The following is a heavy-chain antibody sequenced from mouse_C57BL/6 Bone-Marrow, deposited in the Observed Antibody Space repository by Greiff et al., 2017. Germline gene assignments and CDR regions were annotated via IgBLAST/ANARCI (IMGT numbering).Heavy chain of an antibody. J-gene: IGHJ4*01. V-gene: IGHV1-39*01. CDR3: ARGYDYDYAMDY. D-gene: IGHD2-4*01. CDR1: GYSFTDYN. Sequence: VQLQQSGPEPVKPGASVKMSCKASGYSFTDYNLNWVKQSNGKSLEWIGVLNPNYGTTSYTQKFKGKATLTVDQTSSIAYMQLNSLTSEDSAVYYFARGYDYDYAMDYWGQGTSVTVSS. CDR2: LNPNYGTT.